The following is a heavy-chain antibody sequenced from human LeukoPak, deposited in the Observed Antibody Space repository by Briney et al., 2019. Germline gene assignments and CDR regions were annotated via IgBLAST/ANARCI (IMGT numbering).Heavy chain of an antibody. V-gene: IGHV3-21*01. CDR2: ISSSSSYI. J-gene: IGHJ3*02. Sequence: GGSLRLSCAASGFTFSSYGMHWVRQAPGKGLEWVSSISSSSSYIYYADSVKGRFTISRDNAKNSLYLQMNSLRAEDTAVYYCARESGNDAFDIWGQGTMVTVSS. D-gene: IGHD4-23*01. CDR3: ARESGNDAFDI. CDR1: GFTFSSYG.